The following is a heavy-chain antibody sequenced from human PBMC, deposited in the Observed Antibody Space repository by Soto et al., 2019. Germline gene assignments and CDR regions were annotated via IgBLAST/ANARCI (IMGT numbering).Heavy chain of an antibody. CDR1: GFTFSSYA. CDR3: ATDKLLGYGDYGMDV. CDR2: ISGNGGST. D-gene: IGHD4-17*01. V-gene: IGHV3-23*01. J-gene: IGHJ6*02. Sequence: GGSLRLSCAASGFTFSSYAMSWVRQAPGKGLEWVSAISGNGGSTYYADSVKGRFTISRDNSKNTLYLQMNSLRAEDTAVYYCATDKLLGYGDYGMDVWGQGTTVTVSS.